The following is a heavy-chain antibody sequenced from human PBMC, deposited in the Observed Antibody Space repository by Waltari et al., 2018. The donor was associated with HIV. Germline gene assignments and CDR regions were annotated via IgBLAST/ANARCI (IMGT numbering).Heavy chain of an antibody. Sequence: EVQLVESGGGPVKPGGSLRLSCRASGFTFNSYSLNWVRQAPGKGLEWISSIGSSGTFTHYADSVKGRFTSSRDNANKSVYLQMNSLRAEDTAVYYCARDSRDNSWSLNFFDPWGQGTLVTVSS. CDR1: GFTFNSYS. V-gene: IGHV3-21*01. J-gene: IGHJ5*02. D-gene: IGHD6-13*01. CDR3: ARDSRDNSWSLNFFDP. CDR2: IGSSGTFT.